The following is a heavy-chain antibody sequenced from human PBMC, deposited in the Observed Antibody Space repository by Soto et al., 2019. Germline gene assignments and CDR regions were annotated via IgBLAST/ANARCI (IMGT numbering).Heavy chain of an antibody. J-gene: IGHJ6*02. Sequence: PGGSLRLSCAASGFTFSSYAMHWVRQAPGKGLEWVAVISYDGSNKYYADSVKGRFTISRDNSKNTLYLQMNSLRAEDTAVYYCARDRVVPDANYYYYGMDVWGQGTTVTVSS. D-gene: IGHD2-2*01. V-gene: IGHV3-30-3*01. CDR2: ISYDGSNK. CDR1: GFTFSSYA. CDR3: ARDRVVPDANYYYYGMDV.